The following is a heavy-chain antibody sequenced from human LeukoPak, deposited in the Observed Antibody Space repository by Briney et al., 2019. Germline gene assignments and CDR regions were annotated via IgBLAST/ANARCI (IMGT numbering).Heavy chain of an antibody. V-gene: IGHV1-2*02. CDR3: ATSYFTIRELDAFDI. Sequence: GASVKVSCKSSGYTFTGYYMHWVRQARGQGREWMGWINPNSGGTNYAQKFQGRVTMTRDTSISTAYMELSSLRSDDTAVYYCATSYFTIRELDAFDIWGQGTMVTVSS. CDR1: GYTFTGYY. CDR2: INPNSGGT. J-gene: IGHJ3*02. D-gene: IGHD3-3*01.